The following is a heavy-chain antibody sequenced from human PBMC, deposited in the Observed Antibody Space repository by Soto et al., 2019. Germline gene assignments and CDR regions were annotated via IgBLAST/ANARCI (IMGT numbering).Heavy chain of an antibody. V-gene: IGHV3-48*01. Sequence: EVQLVESGGGLVQPGGSLRLSCAASGFTFSSYSMNWVRQAPGKGLEWVSYISSSGNTIYYADSVKGRFTMSRDNAKNSLYLQMNSLRAEDTAVYYCAREIGYCSSTSCYSIWFDPWGQGTLVTVSS. CDR3: AREIGYCSSTSCYSIWFDP. J-gene: IGHJ5*02. CDR2: ISSSGNTI. CDR1: GFTFSSYS. D-gene: IGHD2-2*01.